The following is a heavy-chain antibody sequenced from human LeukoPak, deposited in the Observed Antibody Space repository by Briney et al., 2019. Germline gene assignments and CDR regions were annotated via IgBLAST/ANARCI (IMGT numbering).Heavy chain of an antibody. V-gene: IGHV3-74*01. Sequence: GGSLRLSCAASGFTFSSYWMHWVRQAPGKGLEWVSRVNPDGTFTNYADSVKGRFTISRDNAKDTVYLQMNSLTAEDTAIYYCAREVGSPDVRSAFDIWGQGTLVTVSS. CDR1: GFTFSSYW. CDR3: AREVGSPDVRSAFDI. D-gene: IGHD3-10*01. J-gene: IGHJ3*02. CDR2: VNPDGTFT.